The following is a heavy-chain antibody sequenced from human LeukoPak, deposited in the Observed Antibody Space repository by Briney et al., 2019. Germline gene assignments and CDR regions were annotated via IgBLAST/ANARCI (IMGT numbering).Heavy chain of an antibody. CDR1: GFTVSSYG. CDR3: AKARMASAGTGAFDV. D-gene: IGHD6-13*01. Sequence: GGSLRLSCAASGFTVSSYGMTWVRQAPGKGLEWVSAFSATDGSAQYAESVKGRFTISRDNSKNGLYLQTNSLRDEDTAVYYCAKARMASAGTGAFDVWGQGTMVTVSS. CDR2: FSATDGSA. V-gene: IGHV3-23*01. J-gene: IGHJ3*01.